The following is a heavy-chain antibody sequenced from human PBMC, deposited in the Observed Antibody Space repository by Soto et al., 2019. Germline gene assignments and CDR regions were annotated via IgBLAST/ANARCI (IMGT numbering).Heavy chain of an antibody. V-gene: IGHV1-8*01. CDR1: GYTSTIYD. CDR2: MNPNSGNT. CDR3: ARAQYYDSSGYYPHFDY. D-gene: IGHD3-22*01. Sequence: ASVKVSCKASGYTSTIYDINWVLQATGQGLEWMGWMNPNSGNTGYAQKFQGRVTMTRNTSISTAYMELSSLRSEDTAVYYCARAQYYDSSGYYPHFDYRGQGTLVPVSS. J-gene: IGHJ4*02.